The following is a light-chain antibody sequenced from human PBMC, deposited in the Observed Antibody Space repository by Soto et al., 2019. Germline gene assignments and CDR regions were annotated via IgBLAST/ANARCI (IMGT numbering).Light chain of an antibody. Sequence: EIVMTQSPATLSVSPGERATLSCRASQSVSSNLAWYQQKPGQAPRLLIYDASNRATGIPARFSGSGSGTDFSLIISSLEPEDFAIYYCQQRSNWPRTFGQGTKVDIK. CDR3: QQRSNWPRT. V-gene: IGKV3-11*01. J-gene: IGKJ1*01. CDR1: QSVSSN. CDR2: DAS.